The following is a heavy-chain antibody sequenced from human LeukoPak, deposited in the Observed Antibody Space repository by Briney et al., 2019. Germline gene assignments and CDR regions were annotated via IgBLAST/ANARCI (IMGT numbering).Heavy chain of an antibody. V-gene: IGHV1-2*02. J-gene: IGHJ4*02. CDR3: ARQTHYYDSSGYYYEFNNGLDY. CDR2: INPNSGGT. D-gene: IGHD3-22*01. CDR1: GYTFTGYY. Sequence: ASVKVSCKASGYTFTGYYMHWVRQAPGQGLEWMGWINPNSGGTTYAKKFQGRVTITWDTSISTAYMEQSRLRSDHTAVYYCARQTHYYDSSGYYYEFNNGLDYWGQGTLVTVS.